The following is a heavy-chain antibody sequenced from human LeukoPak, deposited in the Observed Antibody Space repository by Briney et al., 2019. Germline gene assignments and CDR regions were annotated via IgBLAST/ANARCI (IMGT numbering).Heavy chain of an antibody. J-gene: IGHJ6*02. CDR1: GGTFSSYA. V-gene: IGHV1-69*04. CDR2: IIPILGIA. CDR3: ATEKPAAAPNYGMDV. Sequence: GASVKVSCKASGGTFSSYAISWVRQAPGQGLEWMGRIIPILGIANYAQKFQGRVTITADKSTSTAYMELSSLRSEDTAVYYCATEKPAAAPNYGMDVWGQGTTVTVSS. D-gene: IGHD6-13*01.